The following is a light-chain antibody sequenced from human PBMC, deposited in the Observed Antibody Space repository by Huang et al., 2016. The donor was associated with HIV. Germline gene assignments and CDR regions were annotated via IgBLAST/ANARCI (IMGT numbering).Light chain of an antibody. CDR1: QSVSNN. J-gene: IGKJ1*01. CDR2: GAS. CDR3: QQYNIWPVT. Sequence: EIVMTQSPATLSVSPGERATLSCRTSQSVSNNLAWYQQKPGQAPRLLIYGASTRAAGIPARFSGSGSGTEFTLTISSLQSEDFAIYYCQQYNIWPVTFGQGTKVEVK. V-gene: IGKV3-15*01.